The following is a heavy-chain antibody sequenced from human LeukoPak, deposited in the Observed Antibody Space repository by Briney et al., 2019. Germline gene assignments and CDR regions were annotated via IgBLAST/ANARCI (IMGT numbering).Heavy chain of an antibody. D-gene: IGHD4-17*01. Sequence: WGSLRLSCAASGFTFSSYGMHWVRQAPGKGLEWVAVISYDGSNKYYADSVKGRFTISRDNSKNTLYLQMTGLRAEDTAVYYCAKDMKGTTVTTFDYWGQGTLVTVSS. V-gene: IGHV3-30*18. CDR2: ISYDGSNK. CDR1: GFTFSSYG. CDR3: AKDMKGTTVTTFDY. J-gene: IGHJ4*02.